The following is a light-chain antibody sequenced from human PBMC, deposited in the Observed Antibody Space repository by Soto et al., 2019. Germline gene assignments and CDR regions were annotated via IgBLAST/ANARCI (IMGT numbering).Light chain of an antibody. Sequence: DIRMTQSPSTLSASVGDRVTITCRASHSISCWLAWYQQKPGKAPKLLIYKASSLESGVPSRFSGSGSGTEFTLTISRLQPDDFATYYCQQYNSYPWTFGQGTKVEIK. J-gene: IGKJ1*01. CDR2: KAS. CDR1: HSISCW. V-gene: IGKV1-5*03. CDR3: QQYNSYPWT.